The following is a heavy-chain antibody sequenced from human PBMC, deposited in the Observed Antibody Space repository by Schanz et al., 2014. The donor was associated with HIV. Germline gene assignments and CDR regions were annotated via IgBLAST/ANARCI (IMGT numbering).Heavy chain of an antibody. D-gene: IGHD3-3*01. J-gene: IGHJ4*02. Sequence: QVPLVQSGAEVKKPGSSVKVFCRASGGTFINYAFSWGRQAPGQGLEWMGGIIPLFGTSNYAQKFQGRVTVTADKSTATAFMELNSLRSEDTAVYYCARASTRADITVFGPLDYWGQGTLVTVSA. CDR1: GGTFINYA. CDR3: ARASTRADITVFGPLDY. CDR2: IIPLFGTS. V-gene: IGHV1-69*06.